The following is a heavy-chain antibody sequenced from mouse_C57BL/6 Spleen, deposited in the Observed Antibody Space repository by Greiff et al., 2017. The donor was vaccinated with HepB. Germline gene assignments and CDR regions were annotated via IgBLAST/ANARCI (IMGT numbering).Heavy chain of an antibody. CDR3: ARPGGYYYCSGWFAY. V-gene: IGHV5-17*01. CDR1: GFTFSDYG. J-gene: IGHJ3*01. CDR2: ISSGSSTI. D-gene: IGHD1-1*01. Sequence: EVQVVESGGGLVKPGGSLKLSCAASGFTFSDYGMHWVRQAPEKGLEWVAYISSGSSTIYYADTVKGRFTISRDNAKNTLFLQMTSLRSEDTAMYYCARPGGYYYCSGWFAYWGQGTLVTVSA.